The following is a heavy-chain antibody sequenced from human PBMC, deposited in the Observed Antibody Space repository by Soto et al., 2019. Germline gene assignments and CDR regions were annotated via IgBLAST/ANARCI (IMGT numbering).Heavy chain of an antibody. D-gene: IGHD3-22*01. CDR1: GFTFSNYE. CDR2: ISYTGSTI. Sequence: PGGSLRLSCAASGFTFSNYEMNWVRQTPGKGLEWVSYISYTGSTIYYADSVRGRFTISRDNSKNSLYLQMNSLRAEDTAVYYCARGVRIYYDRSGLHWWGQGTLVTVFS. J-gene: IGHJ4*02. CDR3: ARGVRIYYDRSGLHW. V-gene: IGHV3-48*03.